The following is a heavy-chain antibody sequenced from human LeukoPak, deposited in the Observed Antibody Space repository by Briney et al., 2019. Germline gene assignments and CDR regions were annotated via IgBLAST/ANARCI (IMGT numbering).Heavy chain of an antibody. D-gene: IGHD6-13*01. CDR3: AKDIGSSSWYLGN. V-gene: IGHV3-9*01. J-gene: IGHJ4*02. CDR1: GFTFDEYA. CDR2: ISWNSGSI. Sequence: GGSLRLSCAASGFTFDEYAMRWVRQAPGKGLEWVSGISWNSGSIGYADSVKGRFTISRDNAKNTLYLEMNSLRAEDTALYYCAKDIGSSSWYLGNWGQGTLVTVSS.